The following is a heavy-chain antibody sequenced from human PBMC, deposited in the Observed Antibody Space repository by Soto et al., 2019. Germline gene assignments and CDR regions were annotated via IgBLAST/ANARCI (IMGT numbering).Heavy chain of an antibody. V-gene: IGHV3-74*01. CDR3: ANVFDF. J-gene: IGHJ3*01. Sequence: EVQLVESGGGLVQPGGSLRLSCAASGFTFSSHWMHWVRQAPGKGLVWVSGIKSDGSRKTYADSVKGRFTISRDNAKNTLYLRRDSLRAEDTALYFCANVFDFWGQGKMVTFSS. CDR1: GFTFSSHW. CDR2: IKSDGSRK.